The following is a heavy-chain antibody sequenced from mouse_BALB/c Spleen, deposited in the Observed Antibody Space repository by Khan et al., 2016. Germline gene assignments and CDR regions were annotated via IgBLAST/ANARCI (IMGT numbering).Heavy chain of an antibody. Sequence: EVQLQESGPDLVKPSQSLSLTCTVTGSSITSDYSWHWIRQFPGNKLEWMGYIHYSGSTHYNPSLKSRTSITRDTSQNPFFLQLNFVTTEDTATFYCARCYYYGAPRFAYWGQGTLVTVSA. CDR1: GSSITSDYS. CDR2: IHYSGST. CDR3: ARCYYYGAPRFAY. V-gene: IGHV3-1*02. D-gene: IGHD1-1*02. J-gene: IGHJ3*01.